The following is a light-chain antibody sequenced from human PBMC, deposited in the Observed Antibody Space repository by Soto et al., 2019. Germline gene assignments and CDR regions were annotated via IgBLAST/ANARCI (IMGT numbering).Light chain of an antibody. Sequence: QSALTQPASVSGSPGQSITISSTGTSRDVGSYNLVSWYQQHPGKAPKLMIYEGSKRPSGVSNRFSGSKSGNTASLTISGLQAEDEADYYCCSYAGSTTSVVFGGGTKVTVL. J-gene: IGLJ2*01. CDR1: SRDVGSYNL. CDR2: EGS. V-gene: IGLV2-23*01. CDR3: CSYAGSTTSVV.